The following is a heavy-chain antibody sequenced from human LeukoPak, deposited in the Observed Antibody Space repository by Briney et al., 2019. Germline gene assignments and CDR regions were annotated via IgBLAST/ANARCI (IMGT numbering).Heavy chain of an antibody. V-gene: IGHV1-8*01. CDR3: VVVPAASGAYYYYYMDV. D-gene: IGHD2-2*01. J-gene: IGHJ6*03. CDR2: MNPNSGNT. Sequence: ASVKVSCKASGYTFTSYDINWVRQATGQGLEWMGWMNPNSGNTGYAQKFQGRVIMTRNTSISTAYMELSSLRSEDTAVYYCVVVPAASGAYYYYYMDVWGKGTTVTVSS. CDR1: GYTFTSYD.